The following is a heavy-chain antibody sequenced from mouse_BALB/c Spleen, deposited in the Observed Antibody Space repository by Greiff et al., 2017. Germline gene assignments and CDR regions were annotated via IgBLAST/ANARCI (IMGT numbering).Heavy chain of an antibody. CDR2: IYPSDSYT. J-gene: IGHJ2*01. Sequence: QVQLQQPGAELVRPGASVKLSCKASGYTFTSYWINWVKQRPGQGLEWIGNIYPSDSYTNYNQKFKDKATLTVDKSSSTAYMQLSSPTSEDSAVYYCTRFPDDWDDYWGQGTTLTVSS. CDR3: TRFPDDWDDY. CDR1: GYTFTSYW. D-gene: IGHD4-1*01. V-gene: IGHV1-69*02.